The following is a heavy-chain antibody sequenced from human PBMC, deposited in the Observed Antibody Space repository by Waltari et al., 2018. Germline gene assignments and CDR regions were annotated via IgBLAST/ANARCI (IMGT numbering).Heavy chain of an antibody. V-gene: IGHV3-23*01. J-gene: IGHJ4*02. CDR2: ISYTGST. CDR3: AKLDGYNYGLSFDY. CDR1: GLTVSNEA. D-gene: IGHD1-1*01. Sequence: EVQLLESGGGLVQPGGSLRLSCGASGLTVSNEAVSWVRRAPGKGLELVSHISYTGSTYYADSVKGLFTISRDISKNTVYLQMGSLRAEDTALYYCAKLDGYNYGLSFDYWGQGTLVTVSS.